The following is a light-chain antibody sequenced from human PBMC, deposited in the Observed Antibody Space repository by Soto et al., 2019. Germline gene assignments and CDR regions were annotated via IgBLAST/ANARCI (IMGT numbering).Light chain of an antibody. J-gene: IGKJ1*01. CDR2: GTS. CDR3: QQSYSTPWT. Sequence: DIQMTQSPSSLSASVGDRVTITCRASQPIINYLNWYQQKSGGAPKLLIYGTSKLHSGVPSRFVGSRSSTDFTFAIDSLHPEDFATYMCQQSYSTPWTFGRGTRVEVK. CDR1: QPIINY. V-gene: IGKV1-39*01.